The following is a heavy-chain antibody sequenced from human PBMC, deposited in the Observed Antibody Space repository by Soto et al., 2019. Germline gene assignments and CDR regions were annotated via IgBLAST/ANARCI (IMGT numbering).Heavy chain of an antibody. D-gene: IGHD3-16*01. V-gene: IGHV4-4*02. CDR1: NVSITSGNW. CDR3: ARVWGALAPIAGWFGP. J-gene: IGHJ5*02. CDR2: IYQTGST. Sequence: PSETLSLTCAVSNVSITSGNWWSLVRHPPGKGLEWIGDIYQTGSTNYNPSLRSRVIISVDKSKNNFSLSLSSVTAADTAVYFCARVWGALAPIAGWFGPWGRGILVTVSS.